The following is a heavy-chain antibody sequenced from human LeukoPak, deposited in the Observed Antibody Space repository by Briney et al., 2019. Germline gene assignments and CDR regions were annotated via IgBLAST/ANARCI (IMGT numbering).Heavy chain of an antibody. CDR3: ARGLYYDILTGYRNNDAFDI. CDR2: IYYSGST. Sequence: PSETLSLTCTVSGGSISGYYWNWIRQPPGKGLERVGYIYYSGSTNYNPSLKSRVTISVDTSKNQFSLKLSAVTAADTAVYYCARGLYYDILTGYRNNDAFDIWGQGTMVTVSS. V-gene: IGHV4-59*01. CDR1: GGSISGYY. D-gene: IGHD3-9*01. J-gene: IGHJ3*02.